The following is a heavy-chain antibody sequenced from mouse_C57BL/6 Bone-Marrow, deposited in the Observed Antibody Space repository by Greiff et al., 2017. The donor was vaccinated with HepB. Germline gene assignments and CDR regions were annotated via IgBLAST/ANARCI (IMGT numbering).Heavy chain of an antibody. V-gene: IGHV1-69*01. D-gene: IGHD2-2*01. CDR3: ARRGYLYFDY. CDR2: IDPSDSYT. CDR1: GYTFTSYW. Sequence: QVQLKQPGAELVMPGASVKLSCKASGYTFTSYWMHWVKQRPGQGLEWIGEIDPSDSYTNYNQKFKGKSTLTVDKSSSTAYMQLSSLTSEDSAVYYCARRGYLYFDYWGQGTTLTVSS. J-gene: IGHJ2*01.